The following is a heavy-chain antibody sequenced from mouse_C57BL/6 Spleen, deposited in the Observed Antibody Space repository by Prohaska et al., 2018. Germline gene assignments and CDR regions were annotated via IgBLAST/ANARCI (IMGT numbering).Heavy chain of an antibody. CDR3: ARSHYYGSSPAWFAY. Sequence: QVQLQQPGAELVMPWASVKLSCKASGYTFTSYWMHWVKQRPGQGLEWIGEIDPSDSYTNYNQKFKGKATLTVVKSSSTAYMQLSSLTSEDSAVYYCARSHYYGSSPAWFAYWGQGTLVTVSA. CDR1: GYTFTSYW. CDR2: IDPSDSYT. J-gene: IGHJ3*01. V-gene: IGHV1-69*01. D-gene: IGHD1-1*01.